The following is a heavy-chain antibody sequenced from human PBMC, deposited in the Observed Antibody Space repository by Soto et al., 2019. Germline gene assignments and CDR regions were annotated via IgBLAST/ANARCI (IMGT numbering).Heavy chain of an antibody. Sequence: SQTLSLTCAISGDSVSSNSAAWNWIRQSPSRGLEWLGRTYYRSKWYNDYAVSVKSRITINPDTSKNQFSLQLNSVTPEDTAVYYCARGYSGYTGRDYYYHMDVWGKGTTVTVSS. CDR2: TYYRSKWYN. CDR3: ARGYSGYTGRDYYYHMDV. CDR1: GDSVSSNSAA. J-gene: IGHJ6*03. V-gene: IGHV6-1*01. D-gene: IGHD5-12*01.